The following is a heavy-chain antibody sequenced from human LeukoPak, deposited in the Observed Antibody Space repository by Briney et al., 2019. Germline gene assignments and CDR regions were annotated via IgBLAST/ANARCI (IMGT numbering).Heavy chain of an antibody. CDR2: ILYDGSNK. CDR1: GFTFSSYG. J-gene: IGHJ4*02. V-gene: IGHV3-30*02. Sequence: GGSLRLSCAASGFTFSSYGMHWVRQAPGKGLEWVAFILYDGSNKYYADSVKGRFTISRDNSKNTLYLQMNSLRAEDTAVYYCAKDVSNTASFDYWGQGTLVTVSS. D-gene: IGHD5-18*01. CDR3: AKDVSNTASFDY.